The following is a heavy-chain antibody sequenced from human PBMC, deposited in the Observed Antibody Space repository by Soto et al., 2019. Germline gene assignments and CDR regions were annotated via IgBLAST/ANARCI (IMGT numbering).Heavy chain of an antibody. D-gene: IGHD6-13*01. V-gene: IGHV2-5*01. J-gene: IGHJ4*02. CDR3: AHRGGAAVGLYYFDY. CDR1: GFSLSTTGVG. Sequence: QITLKESGPTLVNPTQTLTLTCTFSGFSLSTTGVGVSWIRQPPGKALEWLALIYWHDDKRYSPSLKSRLTINQDTSKNQVVLKITKLDPVDTATYYCAHRGGAAVGLYYFDYWGQGALVTVSS. CDR2: IYWHDDK.